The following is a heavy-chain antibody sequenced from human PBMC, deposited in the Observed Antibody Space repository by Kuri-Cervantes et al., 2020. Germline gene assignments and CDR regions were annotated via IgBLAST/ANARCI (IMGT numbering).Heavy chain of an antibody. CDR3: ARDQVTMIVVVAYYYGMDV. D-gene: IGHD3-22*01. CDR1: GFTFDDYA. CDR2: ISWNSGSI. Sequence: GGSLRLSCAASGFTFDDYAMHWVRQAPGKGLEWVSGISWNSGSIGYADSVKGRFTISRDNAKNSLYLQMNSLRAEDTALYYCARDQVTMIVVVAYYYGMDVWGQGTTVTVSS. J-gene: IGHJ6*02. V-gene: IGHV3-9*01.